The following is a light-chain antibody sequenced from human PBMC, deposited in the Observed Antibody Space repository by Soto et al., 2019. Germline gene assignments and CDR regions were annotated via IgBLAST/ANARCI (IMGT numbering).Light chain of an antibody. CDR2: GAS. CDR3: QQYNNWPPYT. Sequence: EIVMTQSPATLSVSPGERATLSCRASQSVSSNLAWYQQKPGQAPRLLIYGASTRATGIPARFSGSESGTEFTLPISSLQSDDCAVYYCQQYNNWPPYTFGQGTKLEIK. J-gene: IGKJ2*01. CDR1: QSVSSN. V-gene: IGKV3-15*01.